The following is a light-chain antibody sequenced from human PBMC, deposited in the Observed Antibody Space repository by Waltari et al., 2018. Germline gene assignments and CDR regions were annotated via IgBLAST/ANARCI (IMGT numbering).Light chain of an antibody. CDR1: QSVDNN. CDR2: GAS. J-gene: IGKJ2*01. V-gene: IGKV3-15*01. Sequence: EIVMTQSPATLSVSPGERATLSCRASQSVDNNLAWYQQNPGQAPRLLIYGASTRATGIAARFSGSGSVTEFTFTISSLQSEDFAVYYSQQYNNWPFTFGRGTKLELK. CDR3: QQYNNWPFT.